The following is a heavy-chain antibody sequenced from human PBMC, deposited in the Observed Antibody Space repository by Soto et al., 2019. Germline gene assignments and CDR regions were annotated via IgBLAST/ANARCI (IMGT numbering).Heavy chain of an antibody. J-gene: IGHJ3*02. D-gene: IGHD5-18*01. CDR2: ISGEGSST. Sequence: EVQLVESGGGLVQPGGSLRLSCAASGFSFTTSWMHWFRQVPGKGLVWVSRISGEGSSTRSADSVTGRFTVSRDNARNTLYLQMNSLRVEDTAVYHCARELCMGTVCRRACDIWGQGTMVTVSS. CDR3: ARELCMGTVCRRACDI. CDR1: GFSFTTSW. V-gene: IGHV3-74*01.